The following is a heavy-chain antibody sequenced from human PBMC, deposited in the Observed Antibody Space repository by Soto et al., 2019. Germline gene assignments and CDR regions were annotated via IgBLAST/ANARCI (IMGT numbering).Heavy chain of an antibody. V-gene: IGHV3-74*01. J-gene: IGHJ4*02. D-gene: IGHD2-15*01. CDR1: GFTFSTSW. CDR2: INPDGSIT. CDR3: ARDIGYGGS. Sequence: EVQLVESGGGLVQPGGSLRLSCAASGFTFSTSWMHWVRQTPGKGLVWVSHINPDGSITNYADSAKGRFTISRDNARNTLFREMNNVRAEDTSVYFCARDIGYGGSWGQGTLVTVSS.